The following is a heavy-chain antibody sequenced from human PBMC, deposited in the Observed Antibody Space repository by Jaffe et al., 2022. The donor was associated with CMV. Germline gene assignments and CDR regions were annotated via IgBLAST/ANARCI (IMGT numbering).Heavy chain of an antibody. J-gene: IGHJ4*02. V-gene: IGHV1-69*09. CDR3: ARRRSLYDSSGYSFDY. D-gene: IGHD3-22*01. Sequence: QVQLVQSGAEVKKPGSSVKVSCKASGGTFSSYAISWVRQAPGQGLEWMGRIIPILGIANYAQKFQGRVTITADKSTSTAYMELSSLRSEDTAVYYCARRRSLYDSSGYSFDYWGQGTLVTVSS. CDR2: IIPILGIA. CDR1: GGTFSSYA.